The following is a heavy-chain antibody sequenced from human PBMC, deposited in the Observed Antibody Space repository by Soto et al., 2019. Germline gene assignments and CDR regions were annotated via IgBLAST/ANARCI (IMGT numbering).Heavy chain of an antibody. V-gene: IGHV4-59*01. J-gene: IGHJ4*02. D-gene: IGHD1-26*01. CDR3: ARRYGGNFDY. CDR2: IYYSGST. CDR1: GGSINNYY. Sequence: QVQLQESGPGLVKPSETLSLTCTVSGGSINNYYWSWIRQPPGKGLEWIGYIYYSGSTNYNPSLXGXXXIXXDTSKNQFSLKLSSVTAADTAVYYCARRYGGNFDYWGQGTLVTVSS.